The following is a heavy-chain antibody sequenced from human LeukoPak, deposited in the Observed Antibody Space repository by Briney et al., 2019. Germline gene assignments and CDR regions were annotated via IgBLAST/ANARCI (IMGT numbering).Heavy chain of an antibody. CDR1: GYSISSGYY. Sequence: SETLSLTCTVSGYSISSGYYWGWIRQPPGKGVGWIGSIFHSGSTYYNPSLKSRITISVDTSENQFSLRLSSVTAADTAVYYCARDLRPYSTSSADYWGQGTLVTVSS. J-gene: IGHJ4*02. CDR3: ARDLRPYSTSSADY. V-gene: IGHV4-38-2*02. CDR2: IFHSGST. D-gene: IGHD6-6*01.